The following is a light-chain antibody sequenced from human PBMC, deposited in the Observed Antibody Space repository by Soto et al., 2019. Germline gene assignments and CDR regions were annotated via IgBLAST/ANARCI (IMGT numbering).Light chain of an antibody. V-gene: IGLV2-14*01. Sequence: QSALTQPASVSGSPGQSITISCTGTSNDVGGYNYVSWYQQHPGKAPKLMIYEVSHRPSGVSNRFSGSKSGNTASLTISGLKAEAEADYYCCSCTRSSTRVFGGGTKVTVL. CDR2: EVS. CDR3: CSCTRSSTRV. J-gene: IGLJ3*02. CDR1: SNDVGGYNY.